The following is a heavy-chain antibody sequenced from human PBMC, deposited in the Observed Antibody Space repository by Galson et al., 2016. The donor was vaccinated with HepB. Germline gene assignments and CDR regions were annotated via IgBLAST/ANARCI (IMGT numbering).Heavy chain of an antibody. Sequence: SETLSLTCIVSGGSISSSNYYWGWVRQPPGKGLEWIGSVYYSGSTYYNPSLKSRVTISVDTSKNQFSLTLSSVAAADTAVYYCAKTAVTTGWFFDYWGQGTLVAVSS. V-gene: IGHV4-39*01. CDR3: AKTAVTTGWFFDY. D-gene: IGHD4-17*01. CDR1: GGSISSSNYY. CDR2: VYYSGST. J-gene: IGHJ4*02.